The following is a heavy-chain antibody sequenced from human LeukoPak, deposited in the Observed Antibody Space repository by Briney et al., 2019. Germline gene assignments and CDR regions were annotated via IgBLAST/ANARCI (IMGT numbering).Heavy chain of an antibody. CDR2: IYYSGST. Sequence: SETLSLTCTVSGGSISSYYWGWIRQPPGKGLEWIGYIYYSGSTNYNPSLKSRVTISVDTSKNQFSLKLSSVTAADTAVYYCARDTFGYSSSWYEVGDAFDIWGQGTMVTVSS. D-gene: IGHD6-13*01. J-gene: IGHJ3*02. V-gene: IGHV4-59*01. CDR1: GGSISSYY. CDR3: ARDTFGYSSSWYEVGDAFDI.